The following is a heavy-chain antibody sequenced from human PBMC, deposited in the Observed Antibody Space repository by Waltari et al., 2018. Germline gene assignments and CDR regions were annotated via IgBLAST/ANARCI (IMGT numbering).Heavy chain of an antibody. CDR1: GGSISSSSYY. CDR3: ARLEAVAGITINY. D-gene: IGHD6-19*01. Sequence: QLQLQESGPGLVKPSETLSLTCTVSGGSISSSSYYWGWIRQPPGKGLEWIGSIYYSGSTYYNPSLKSRVTISVDTSKNQFSLKLSSVTAADTAVYYCARLEAVAGITINYWGQGTLVTVSS. CDR2: IYYSGST. V-gene: IGHV4-39*01. J-gene: IGHJ4*02.